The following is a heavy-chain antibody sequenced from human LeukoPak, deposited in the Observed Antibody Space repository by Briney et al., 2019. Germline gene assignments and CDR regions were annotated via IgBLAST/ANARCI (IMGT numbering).Heavy chain of an antibody. CDR2: ISSTSSTT. CDR3: ARDRGIWN. V-gene: IGHV3-48*02. Sequence: TGGSLRLSCAASGFTFSTYSMNWVRQAPGKGLEWVSYISSTSSTTYYADSVQGRFTIYRNNARNSLYLQMNSLRDDDTAVYYCARDRGIWNWGQGTLVTVSS. J-gene: IGHJ4*02. D-gene: IGHD1-1*01. CDR1: GFTFSTYS.